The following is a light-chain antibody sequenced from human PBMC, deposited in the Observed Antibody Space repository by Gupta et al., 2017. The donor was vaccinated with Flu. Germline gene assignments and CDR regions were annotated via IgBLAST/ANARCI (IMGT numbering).Light chain of an antibody. CDR1: QSVDSH. V-gene: IGKV3-20*01. Sequence: EVVLTQSPGTLSLSPGERATLSCRASQSVDSHLAWHQQKPGQAPRLLILGASSRAAAIPDRFSGSGSGTDFTLTISRLEPEDFAVYFCQQDSSSPFTFGQGTRLEIK. J-gene: IGKJ5*01. CDR2: GAS. CDR3: QQDSSSPFT.